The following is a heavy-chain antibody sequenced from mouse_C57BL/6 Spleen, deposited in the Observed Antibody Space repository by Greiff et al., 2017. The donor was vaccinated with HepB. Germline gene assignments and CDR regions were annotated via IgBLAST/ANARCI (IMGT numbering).Heavy chain of an antibody. CDR2: IFPGSGST. Sequence: VKLMESGPELVKPGASVKISCKASGYTFTDYYINWVKQRPGQGLEWIGWIFPGSGSTYYNEKFKGKATLTVDKSSSTAYMLLSSLTSEDSAVYFCARRGGSSYGDAMDYWGQGTSVTVSS. J-gene: IGHJ4*01. D-gene: IGHD1-1*01. V-gene: IGHV1-75*01. CDR3: ARRGGSSYGDAMDY. CDR1: GYTFTDYY.